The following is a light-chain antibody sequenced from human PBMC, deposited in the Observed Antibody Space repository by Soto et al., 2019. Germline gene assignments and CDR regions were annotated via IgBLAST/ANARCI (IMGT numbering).Light chain of an antibody. CDR3: QQGNRFPLT. Sequence: DIQMTPSPSSVSASVGDRVTITCRASQAINSYLAWYQQKPGKAPHLLIYTTSSLQSGVPSRFSGSGSGTDFALNISSLEPEDFATYYGQQGNRFPLTFGGATKVEIK. V-gene: IGKV1-12*01. CDR2: TTS. J-gene: IGKJ4*01. CDR1: QAINSY.